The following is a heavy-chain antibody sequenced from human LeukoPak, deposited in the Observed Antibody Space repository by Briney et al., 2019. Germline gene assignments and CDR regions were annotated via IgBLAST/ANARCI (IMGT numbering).Heavy chain of an antibody. CDR3: AKACDYYDSSGYDYYYYYYMDV. CDR1: GFTFSSYW. D-gene: IGHD3-22*01. J-gene: IGHJ6*03. CDR2: IKQDGSEK. V-gene: IGHV3-7*03. Sequence: PGGSLRLSCAASGFTFSSYWMSWVRQAPGKGLEWVANIKQDGSEKYYVDSVKGRFTISRDNAKNSLYLQMNSLRAEDTAVYYCAKACDYYDSSGYDYYYYYYMDVWGKGTTVTVSS.